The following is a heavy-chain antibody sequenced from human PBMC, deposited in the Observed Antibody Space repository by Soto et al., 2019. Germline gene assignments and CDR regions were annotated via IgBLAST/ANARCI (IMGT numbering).Heavy chain of an antibody. CDR3: ARVRGCGGDCYSNDAFDI. V-gene: IGHV1-3*01. Sequence: ASVKVSCKASGNTFSRFTMHWVRPAPGQSLEWMGWINPSYGNTKYAQKFQGRVTITADESASTAYMELSSLRSEDTAVYYCARVRGCGGDCYSNDAFDIWGQGTMVT. CDR2: INPSYGNT. D-gene: IGHD2-21*02. CDR1: GNTFSRFT. J-gene: IGHJ3*02.